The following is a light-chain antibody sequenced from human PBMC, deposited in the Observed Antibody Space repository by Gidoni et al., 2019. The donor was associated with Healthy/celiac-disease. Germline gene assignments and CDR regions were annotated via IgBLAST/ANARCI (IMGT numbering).Light chain of an antibody. V-gene: IGKV1-5*03. CDR3: QQYNSYHT. J-gene: IGKJ2*01. CDR2: KAS. Sequence: DIQMTQSPSTLSASVGDRVTITCRASQSNSSWLAWYQQKPGKDPKLLIYKASSLESGVPSRFSGSGSGTEFTLTISSLQPDDFATYYCQQYNSYHTFGQGTKLEIK. CDR1: QSNSSW.